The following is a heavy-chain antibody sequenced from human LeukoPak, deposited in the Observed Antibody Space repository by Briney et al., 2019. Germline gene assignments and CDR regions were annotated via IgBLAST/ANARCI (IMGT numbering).Heavy chain of an antibody. J-gene: IGHJ6*02. D-gene: IGHD3-9*01. CDR1: GFTFSDYW. Sequence: PGGSLRLSCAASGFTFSDYWMHWVRQAPGKGLVWVSRINSDGSTTTYADSERGRFTISRDNAKNTLYLQMNSLRAEDTAVYYCARDLDYDILTGWASGYPTGYYYYGMDVWGQGTTVTVSS. V-gene: IGHV3-74*01. CDR3: ARDLDYDILTGWASGYPTGYYYYGMDV. CDR2: INSDGSTT.